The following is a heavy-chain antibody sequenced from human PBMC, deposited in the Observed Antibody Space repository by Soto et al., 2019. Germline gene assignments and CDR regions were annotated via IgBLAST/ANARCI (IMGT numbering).Heavy chain of an antibody. D-gene: IGHD2-15*01. Sequence: GGSLRLSCAASGFTFSSYDMHCVSQAAGKGLEWVSAIGTAGEPYYPGSVKGRFTISRENAKNSLYLQMNSLRAGDTAVYYCARDARGGGSMDFWGRATTVTVSS. V-gene: IGHV3-13*05. CDR3: ARDARGGGSMDF. CDR2: IGTAGEP. CDR1: GFTFSSYD. J-gene: IGHJ6*02.